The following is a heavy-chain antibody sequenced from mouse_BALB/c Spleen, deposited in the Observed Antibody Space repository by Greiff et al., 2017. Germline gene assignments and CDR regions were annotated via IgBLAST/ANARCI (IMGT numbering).Heavy chain of an antibody. CDR3: ARNFYYGYDGAMDY. CDR2: IDPANGNT. D-gene: IGHD2-2*01. Sequence: VQLQQSGAELVKPGASVKLSCTASGFNIKDTYMHWVKQRPEQGLEWIGRIDPANGNTKYDPKFQGKATITADTSSNTAYLQLSSLTSEDTAVYYCARNFYYGYDGAMDYWGQGTSVTVSS. V-gene: IGHV14-3*02. CDR1: GFNIKDTY. J-gene: IGHJ4*01.